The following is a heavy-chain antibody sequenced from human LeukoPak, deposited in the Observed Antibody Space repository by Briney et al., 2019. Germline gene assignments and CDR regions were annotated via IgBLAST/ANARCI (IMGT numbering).Heavy chain of an antibody. CDR1: SGSISSGSYY. V-gene: IGHV4-61*01. CDR3: VGEKSFFGEAI. D-gene: IGHD3-10*01. J-gene: IGHJ3*02. CDR2: MFYSGTT. Sequence: SETLSLTCTVSSGSISSGSYYWSWIRQPPGKGLEWIGHMFYSGTTSYNPSLQSRVAISVDTFKSQVSLKVTSVTAADTAVYYCVGEKSFFGEAIWSQGTLVTVSS.